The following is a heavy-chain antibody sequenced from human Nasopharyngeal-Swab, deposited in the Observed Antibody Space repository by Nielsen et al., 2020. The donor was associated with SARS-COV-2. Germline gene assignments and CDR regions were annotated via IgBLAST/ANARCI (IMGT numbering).Heavy chain of an antibody. Sequence: VRQAPGKGLVWVSRINSDGSSTSYADSVKGRFTISRDNVKNTLYLQMNSLRAEDTAVYYCVSSSGWYSGWGQGTLVTVSS. V-gene: IGHV3-74*01. J-gene: IGHJ4*02. CDR3: VSSSGWYSG. CDR2: INSDGSST. D-gene: IGHD6-19*01.